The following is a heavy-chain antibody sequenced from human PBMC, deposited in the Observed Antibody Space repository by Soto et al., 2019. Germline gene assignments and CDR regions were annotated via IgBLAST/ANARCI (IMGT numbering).Heavy chain of an antibody. Sequence: SETLSLSCTVSGGSISSSSYYWGWIRQPPGKGLEWIGRIYYSGSTYYNPSLKRRVTISVDTSKNQFSLKLSSVTAADTAVYYCARVTIFGVVITPRGNWFDPWGQGTLVTVSS. CDR3: ARVTIFGVVITPRGNWFDP. J-gene: IGHJ5*02. CDR2: IYYSGST. D-gene: IGHD3-3*01. CDR1: GGSISSSSYY. V-gene: IGHV4-39*01.